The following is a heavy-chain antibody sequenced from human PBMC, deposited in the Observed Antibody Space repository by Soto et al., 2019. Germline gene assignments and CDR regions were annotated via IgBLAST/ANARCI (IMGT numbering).Heavy chain of an antibody. Sequence: WASVKVSCKASGYTFASYGFTWVRQAPGQGLEWMGWISAYQSNTNYAQKFQGRVTMTTDTSTSTAYMELRTLRSDDTAIYYCARQQLAFFDYWGQGTLVTVSS. CDR1: GYTFASYG. V-gene: IGHV1-18*01. D-gene: IGHD6-13*01. CDR2: ISAYQSNT. J-gene: IGHJ4*02. CDR3: ARQQLAFFDY.